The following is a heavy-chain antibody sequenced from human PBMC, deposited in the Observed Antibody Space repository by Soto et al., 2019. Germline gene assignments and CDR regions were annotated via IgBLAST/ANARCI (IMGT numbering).Heavy chain of an antibody. Sequence: QVQLVQSGAEVKKPGSSVKVSCKASGGTFSSYTISWVRQAPGQGLEWMGRIIPIFGMANYEQKFHGRGTITADKSTSTADMELSSLISEDTAVYYCATSAGPSSSNYFDPWGQGTLVTVSS. CDR3: ATSAGPSSSNYFDP. CDR1: GGTFSSYT. V-gene: IGHV1-69*02. J-gene: IGHJ5*02. D-gene: IGHD6-13*01. CDR2: IIPIFGMA.